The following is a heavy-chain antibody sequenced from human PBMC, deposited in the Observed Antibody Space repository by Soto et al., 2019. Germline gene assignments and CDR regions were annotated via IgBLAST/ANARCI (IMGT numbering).Heavy chain of an antibody. CDR2: INPSGGST. D-gene: IGHD6-13*01. CDR3: ARCSIYSSSWYKPTYYYYYYGMDV. Sequence: ASVKVSCKASGYTFTSYYMHWVRQAPGQGLEWMGIINPSGGSTSYAQKFQGRVTMTRDTSTSTVYMELSSLRSEDTAVYYCARCSIYSSSWYKPTYYYYYYGMDVWGQGTTVTVSS. CDR1: GYTFTSYY. V-gene: IGHV1-46*03. J-gene: IGHJ6*02.